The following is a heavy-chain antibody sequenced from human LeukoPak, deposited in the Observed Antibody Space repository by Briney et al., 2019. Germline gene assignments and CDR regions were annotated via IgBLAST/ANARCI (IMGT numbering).Heavy chain of an antibody. D-gene: IGHD6-13*01. V-gene: IGHV4-59*01. CDR2: IYYSGST. J-gene: IGHJ4*02. Sequence: SETLSLTCTVSGGSISSYYWSWIRQPPGKGLEWIGYIYYSGSTNYNPSLKSRVTISVDTSKNQFSLKLSSVTAADTDVYYCARVASSSWYYFDYWGQGTLVTVSS. CDR3: ARVASSSWYYFDY. CDR1: GGSISSYY.